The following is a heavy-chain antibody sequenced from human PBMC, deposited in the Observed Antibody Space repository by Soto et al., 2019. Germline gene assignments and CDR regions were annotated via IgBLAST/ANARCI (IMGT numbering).Heavy chain of an antibody. CDR2: ISGSGGST. D-gene: IGHD3-9*01. J-gene: IGHJ4*02. CDR1: GFTFSSYA. Sequence: TGGSLRLSCAASGFTFSSYAMSWVRQAPGKGLEWVSAISGSGGSTYYADSVKGRFTISRDNSKNTLYLQMNSLRAEDTAVYYCAKAKFTVRYFDWLSLFDYWGQGTLVTVSS. CDR3: AKAKFTVRYFDWLSLFDY. V-gene: IGHV3-23*01.